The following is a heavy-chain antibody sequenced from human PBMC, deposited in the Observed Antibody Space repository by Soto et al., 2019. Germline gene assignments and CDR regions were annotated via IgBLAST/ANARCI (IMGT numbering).Heavy chain of an antibody. CDR1: GFTVSSNY. J-gene: IGHJ4*02. Sequence: PGGSLRLSCAASGFTVSSNYMSWVRQAPGKGLEWVSVIYSGGSTYYADSVKGRFTISRDNSKNTLYLQMNSLRAEDTAVYYCASIQSGSSSHIDYWGQGTLGTVAS. CDR2: IYSGGST. CDR3: ASIQSGSSSHIDY. V-gene: IGHV3-66*01. D-gene: IGHD6-13*01.